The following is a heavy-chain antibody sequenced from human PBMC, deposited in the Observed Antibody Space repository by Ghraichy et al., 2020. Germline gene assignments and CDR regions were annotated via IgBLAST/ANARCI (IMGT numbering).Heavy chain of an antibody. CDR2: ISSSSTYI. D-gene: IGHD4-17*01. Sequence: SCAASGFTFSTYTMNWVRQAPGKGLEWVSSISSSSTYIYYADSVKGGFTISRDNAQNSLYLQMNSLRAEDTAVYYCVRGVNDYGDYILGYWGQGTLVTVSS. CDR1: GFTFSTYT. V-gene: IGHV3-21*01. CDR3: VRGVNDYGDYILGY. J-gene: IGHJ4*02.